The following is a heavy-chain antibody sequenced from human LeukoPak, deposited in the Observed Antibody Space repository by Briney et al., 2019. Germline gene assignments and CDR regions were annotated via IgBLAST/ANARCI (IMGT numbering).Heavy chain of an antibody. CDR3: ARDPGIAMAGPPGH. J-gene: IGHJ1*01. Sequence: GASVKVSCKASGYTFTSYGISWVRQAPGQGLEWMGWISAYNGNTNYAQKLQGRVTMTTDTSTSTAYMELRSLRSDDTAVYYCARDPGIAMAGPPGHWGQGTLVTVSS. CDR2: ISAYNGNT. D-gene: IGHD6-19*01. V-gene: IGHV1-18*01. CDR1: GYTFTSYG.